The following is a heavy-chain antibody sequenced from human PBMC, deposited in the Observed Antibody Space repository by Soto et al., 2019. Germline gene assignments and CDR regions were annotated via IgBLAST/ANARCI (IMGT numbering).Heavy chain of an antibody. D-gene: IGHD2-2*01. CDR2: IYHTGNT. V-gene: IGHV4-30-4*01. J-gene: IGHJ5*01. Sequence: SETLSLTCTVSGGSISDDSYWSWIRQAPGKGLEWIGYIYHTGNTYYNPSLRSRVSISVDKSKSQFSLKLISVTAADTAVYFCARDEYQLLSSVSWFDSWGQGTLVTVSS. CDR1: GGSISDDSY. CDR3: ARDEYQLLSSVSWFDS.